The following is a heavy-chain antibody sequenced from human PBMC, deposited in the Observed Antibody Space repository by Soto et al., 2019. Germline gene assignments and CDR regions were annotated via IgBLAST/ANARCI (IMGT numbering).Heavy chain of an antibody. V-gene: IGHV3-21*01. Sequence: GGSLRLSCAASGFVFSDFQLNWVRQAPGRGLEWLASITGASAFLFYADSIKGRFTISRDNPKNFLFLQMDSLGPEDTAVYYCARDNLAVQGAFDHWGQGAMVTVSS. CDR3: ARDNLAVQGAFDH. J-gene: IGHJ4*02. CDR1: GFVFSDFQ. CDR2: ITGASAFL. D-gene: IGHD3-10*02.